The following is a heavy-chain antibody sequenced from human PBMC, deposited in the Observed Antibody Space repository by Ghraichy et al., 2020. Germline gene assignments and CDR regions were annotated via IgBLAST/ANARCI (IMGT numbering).Heavy chain of an antibody. J-gene: IGHJ5*02. CDR1: GGSFSGYY. CDR2: INHSGST. V-gene: IGHV4-34*01. CDR3: ARRERSGSLIRARYNWFDP. D-gene: IGHD3-3*01. Sequence: SETLSLTCAVYGGSFSGYYWSWIRQPPGKGLEWIGEINHSGSTNYNPSLKSRVTISVDTSKNQFSLKLSSVTAADTAVYYCARRERSGSLIRARYNWFDPWGQGTLVTVSS.